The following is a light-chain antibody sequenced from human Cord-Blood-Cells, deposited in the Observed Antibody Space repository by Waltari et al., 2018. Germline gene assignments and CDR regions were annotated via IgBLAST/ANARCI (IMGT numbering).Light chain of an antibody. CDR2: WAS. CDR1: RSVLYSSNNKNY. J-gene: IGKJ3*01. V-gene: IGKV4-1*01. Sequence: DIVMTQSPDSLAVSLGERATINSTSTRSVLYSSNNKNYLAWYQQKPGQPPKLLIYWASTRESGVPDRFSGSGSGTDFTLTISSLQAEDVAVYYCQQYYSTPFTFGPGTKVDIK. CDR3: QQYYSTPFT.